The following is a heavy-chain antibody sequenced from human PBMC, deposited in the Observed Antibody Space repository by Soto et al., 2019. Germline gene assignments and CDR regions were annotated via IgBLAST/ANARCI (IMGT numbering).Heavy chain of an antibody. Sequence: QVPLVESGGGLVKPGGSLRLSCAASGFTFSDYYMNWIRQAPGKGLEWVSYISSSGSTIYYAASVKGRFTISRDNANNSLYLQMNSLRAEDTAVYYCARDLCNGVCKRSDGMDVWGQGTTVTVSS. CDR3: ARDLCNGVCKRSDGMDV. D-gene: IGHD2-8*01. CDR1: GFTFSDYY. CDR2: ISSSGSTI. V-gene: IGHV3-11*01. J-gene: IGHJ6*02.